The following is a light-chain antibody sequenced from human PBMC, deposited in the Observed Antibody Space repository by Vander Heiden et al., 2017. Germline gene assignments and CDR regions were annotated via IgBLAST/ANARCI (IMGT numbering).Light chain of an antibody. V-gene: IGLV1-40*01. CDR3: QSYDSSWRSGWV. J-gene: IGLJ3*02. CDR1: SSNIGASYD. CDR2: AYT. Sequence: QSVLPQPPSVSGAPGQRVTISCTGRSSNIGASYDVHWYQQLPGTAPKLLIYAYTNRPSGGPDRFSGSKSGTSASLAITGLQAEEEADYYCQSYDSSWRSGWVFGGGTELTVL.